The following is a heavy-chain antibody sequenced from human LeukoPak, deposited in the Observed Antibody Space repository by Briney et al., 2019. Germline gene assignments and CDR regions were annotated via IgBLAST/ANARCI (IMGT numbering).Heavy chain of an antibody. D-gene: IGHD3-9*01. Sequence: GGSLRLSCAASGFAFSSYAMHWVRQAPGKGLEWVAVISYDGSNKYYADSVKGRFTISRDNSKNTLYLQMNSLRAEDTAVCYCAKFGNTLTGYSQFDYWGQGTLVTVSS. V-gene: IGHV3-30*04. J-gene: IGHJ4*02. CDR3: AKFGNTLTGYSQFDY. CDR1: GFAFSSYA. CDR2: ISYDGSNK.